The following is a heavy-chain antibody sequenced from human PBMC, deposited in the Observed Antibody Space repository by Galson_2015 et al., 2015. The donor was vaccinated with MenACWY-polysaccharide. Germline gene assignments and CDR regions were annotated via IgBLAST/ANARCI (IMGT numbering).Heavy chain of an antibody. D-gene: IGHD3-10*02. CDR1: GFSFSTYG. CDR3: AREGSRIVFHAFDT. CDR2: SGSGGGL. Sequence: SLRLSCAASGFSFSTYGMTWVRQAPGRGLEWVSGSGSGGGLYYADSVKGRFTVSRDNSKNTLYLQMNNLRAEDTALYYCAREGSRIVFHAFDTWGQGTMVIVSS. V-gene: IGHV3-23*01. J-gene: IGHJ3*02.